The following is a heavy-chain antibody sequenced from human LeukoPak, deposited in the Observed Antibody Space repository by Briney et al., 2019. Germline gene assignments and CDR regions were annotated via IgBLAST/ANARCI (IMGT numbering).Heavy chain of an antibody. J-gene: IGHJ4*02. Sequence: GASVKVSCKASGGTFSSYAISWVRQAPGQGLEWMGGIIPIFGTANYAQKFQGRVTITTDDSTNTAYMELSSLRSEDTAVYYCARSPDYGNDGYFDYWGQGTLVTVSS. CDR2: IIPIFGTA. V-gene: IGHV1-69*05. CDR1: GGTFSSYA. D-gene: IGHD4-11*01. CDR3: ARSPDYGNDGYFDY.